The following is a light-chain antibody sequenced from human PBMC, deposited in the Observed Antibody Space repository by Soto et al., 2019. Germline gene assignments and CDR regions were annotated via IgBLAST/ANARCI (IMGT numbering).Light chain of an antibody. Sequence: EIVLAQSPATLSLSPGERATLSCRASQSVGNLLAWYQQKPGQGPRLLIYGASSRATGTPDRFSGSGSGTDFTLTINRLEPEDFALYYCQQYGSSPPTFGQGTKVEIK. CDR3: QQYGSSPPT. J-gene: IGKJ1*01. CDR1: QSVGNL. V-gene: IGKV3-20*01. CDR2: GAS.